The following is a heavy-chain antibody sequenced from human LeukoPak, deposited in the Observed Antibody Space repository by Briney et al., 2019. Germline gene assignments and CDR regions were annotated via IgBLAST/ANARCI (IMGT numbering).Heavy chain of an antibody. J-gene: IGHJ4*02. CDR3: ARAPRSTYDY. CDR2: IYYSGST. CDR1: GGSISSSSYY. Sequence: SETLSLTCTVSGGSISSSSYYWGWIRQPPGKGLEWIGSIYYSGSTYYNPSLKSRVTISVDTSKNQFSLKLSSVTAADTAVYYCARAPRSTYDYWGQGTLVTVSS. V-gene: IGHV4-39*01.